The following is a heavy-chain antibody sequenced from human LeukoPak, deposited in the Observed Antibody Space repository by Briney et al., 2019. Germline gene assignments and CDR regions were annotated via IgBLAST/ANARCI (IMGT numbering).Heavy chain of an antibody. CDR1: GDSISSYY. J-gene: IGHJ5*02. CDR3: ARTTEDCSSTSCYQYWFDP. V-gene: IGHV4-59*01. CDR2: IYYSGST. Sequence: SETLSLTCTVSGDSISSYYWSWIRQPPGKGLEWIGYIYYSGSTNYNPSLKNRVTISVDTSKNQFSLKLNSVTAADTAVYYCARTTEDCSSTSCYQYWFDPWGQGTLVTVSS. D-gene: IGHD2-2*01.